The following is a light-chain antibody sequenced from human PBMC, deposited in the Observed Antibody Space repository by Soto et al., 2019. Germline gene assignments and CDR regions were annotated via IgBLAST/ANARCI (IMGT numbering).Light chain of an antibody. CDR3: GAWDGSLSAGV. CDR1: SSNIGSNF. CDR2: EDN. V-gene: IGLV1-51*02. J-gene: IGLJ1*01. Sequence: QSVLTQPPSVSAAPGQTVTISCSGSSSNIGSNFVSWYQQVPGKAPKLLIYEDNKRPSGIPDRFSGSKSGTSATLGITGLQTGDEADYYCGAWDGSLSAGVFGTGTKVTVL.